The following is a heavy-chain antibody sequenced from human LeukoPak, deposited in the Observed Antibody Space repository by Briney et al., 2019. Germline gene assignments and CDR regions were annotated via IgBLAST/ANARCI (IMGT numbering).Heavy chain of an antibody. CDR2: IYPGDSDT. Sequence: GESLKISCKGPGYTFTRYWIGWVRQIPGKGLEWMAIIYPGDSDTRYSPSFQGQVTISVDKSISTAYMQWSSLKASDTAIYYCVRTSGWYSSRFDPWGQGTLVTVSS. D-gene: IGHD6-19*01. V-gene: IGHV5-51*01. CDR1: GYTFTRYW. CDR3: VRTSGWYSSRFDP. J-gene: IGHJ5*02.